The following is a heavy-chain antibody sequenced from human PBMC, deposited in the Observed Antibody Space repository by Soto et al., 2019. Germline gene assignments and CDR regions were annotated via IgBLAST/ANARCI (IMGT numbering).Heavy chain of an antibody. CDR3: TRDPPRRYSYGQGLDY. Sequence: HVQLVQSGAEVKKPGASVKVSCKASGYTFTSYGISWVRQAPGQGLEWMGWISTYNGNTNYAQKLQGRVTMTTDTSTSTAYMDVRSLRSDDTAVCYCTRDPPRRYSYGQGLDYWGQGTLVTVSS. CDR2: ISTYNGNT. CDR1: GYTFTSYG. D-gene: IGHD5-18*01. V-gene: IGHV1-18*04. J-gene: IGHJ4*02.